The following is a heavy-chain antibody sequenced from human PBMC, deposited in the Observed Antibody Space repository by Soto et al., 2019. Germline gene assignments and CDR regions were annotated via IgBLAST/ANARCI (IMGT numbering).Heavy chain of an antibody. Sequence: QVQLQESGPGLVKPSQTLSLICTVSGGSISSGGYYWSWIRQHPGKGLEWIGYIYYSGSTCYNPSLKSRVTISVDTSKNQFSLKLSSVTAADTAVYYCARSSTSANYFDYWGQGTLVTVSS. CDR1: GGSISSGGYY. J-gene: IGHJ4*02. V-gene: IGHV4-31*03. D-gene: IGHD2-2*01. CDR2: IYYSGST. CDR3: ARSSTSANYFDY.